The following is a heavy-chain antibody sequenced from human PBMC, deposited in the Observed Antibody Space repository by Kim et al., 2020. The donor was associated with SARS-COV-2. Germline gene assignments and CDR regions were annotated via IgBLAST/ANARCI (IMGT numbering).Heavy chain of an antibody. V-gene: IGHV4-34*01. CDR3: ARGRRVAAAGIGY. Sequence: YNPSLKSRVTISVDRSKNQFSLKLSSVTAADTAVYYCARGRRVAAAGIGYWGQGTLVTVSS. D-gene: IGHD6-13*01. J-gene: IGHJ4*02.